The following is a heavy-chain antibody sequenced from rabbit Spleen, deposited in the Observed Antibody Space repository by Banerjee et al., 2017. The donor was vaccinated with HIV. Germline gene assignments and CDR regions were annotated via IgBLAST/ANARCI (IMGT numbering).Heavy chain of an antibody. J-gene: IGHJ4*01. V-gene: IGHV1S45*01. CDR1: GFSFSSSYW. CDR3: ARGTSSSGYYSGSLSL. D-gene: IGHD1-1*01. CDR2: IYAGSSGST. Sequence: QEQLEESGGGLVKPEGSLTLTCTASGFSFSSSYWICWVRQAPGKGLEWIACIYAGSSGSTYYASWAKGRLTISKTSSTTLTLQMTSLTAADTATYFCARGTSSSGYYSGSLSLWGPGTLVTVS.